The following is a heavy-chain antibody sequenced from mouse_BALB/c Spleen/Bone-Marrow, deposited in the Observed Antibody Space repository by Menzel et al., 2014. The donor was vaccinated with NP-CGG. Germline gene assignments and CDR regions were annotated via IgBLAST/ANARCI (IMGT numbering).Heavy chain of an antibody. CDR3: ARRADGSRCVDAMDY. Sequence: QVQLKESGSELVRPGVSVKISCKGSGYTFTDYAMHWVKQSHAKSLEWIGVISTYYGDASYNQKFKGKATMTADKSSSTSYMEFARLTSEDSAIYSCARRADGSRCVDAMDYWGQGTSVTVSS. D-gene: IGHD3-2*01. J-gene: IGHJ4*01. CDR2: ISTYYGDA. CDR1: GYTFTDYA. V-gene: IGHV1S137*01.